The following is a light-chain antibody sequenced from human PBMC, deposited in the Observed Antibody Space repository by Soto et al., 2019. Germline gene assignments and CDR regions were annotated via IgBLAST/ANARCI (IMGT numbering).Light chain of an antibody. J-gene: IGLJ1*01. CDR1: SSDVGGYNY. Sequence: QSVLTQPASVSGSPGQSITISCTGTSSDVGGYNYVSWYQQHPGKAPKLMISEVSNRPSGLSNRFSGSKSGNTASLTISGLQAEYEADYYCSSYTSSSTPYVFGTGTKVTVL. CDR2: EVS. CDR3: SSYTSSSTPYV. V-gene: IGLV2-14*01.